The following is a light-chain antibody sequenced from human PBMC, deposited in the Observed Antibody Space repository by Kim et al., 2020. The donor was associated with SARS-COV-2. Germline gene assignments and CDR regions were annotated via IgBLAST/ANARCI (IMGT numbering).Light chain of an antibody. Sequence: SYELTQPPSVSVSPGQTASITCSGDKLGDKYACWYQQKPGQSPVLVIYQDSKRPSGIPERFSGSNSGSTATLTISGTQAMDEADYYCQAWDSSTAFVLFG. CDR2: QDS. CDR3: QAWDSSTAFVL. V-gene: IGLV3-1*01. CDR1: KLGDKY. J-gene: IGLJ2*01.